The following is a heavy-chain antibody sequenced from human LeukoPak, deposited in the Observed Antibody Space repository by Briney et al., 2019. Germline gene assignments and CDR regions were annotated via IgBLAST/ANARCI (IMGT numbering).Heavy chain of an antibody. J-gene: IGHJ4*02. V-gene: IGHV4-34*01. D-gene: IGHD3-22*01. CDR2: INHSGST. CDR3: ARASDYYDSSGQIDY. CDR1: GFTFSSYA. Sequence: PGGSLRLSCAASGFTFSSYAMNWIRQPPGKGLEWIGEINHSGSTNYNPSLKSRVTISVDTSKNQFSLKLSSVTAADTAVYYCARASDYYDSSGQIDYWGQGTLVTVSS.